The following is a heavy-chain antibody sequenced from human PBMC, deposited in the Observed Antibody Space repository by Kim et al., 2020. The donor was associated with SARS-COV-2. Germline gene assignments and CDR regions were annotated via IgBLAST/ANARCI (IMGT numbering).Heavy chain of an antibody. V-gene: IGHV4-30-2*04. Sequence: RQRRVTVSEDMSKNQFSLKLSSVTAADTAVYFCARFEVEMTTISGGAFDIWGQGTMVTVSS. D-gene: IGHD4-4*01. CDR3: ARFEVEMTTISGGAFDI. J-gene: IGHJ3*02.